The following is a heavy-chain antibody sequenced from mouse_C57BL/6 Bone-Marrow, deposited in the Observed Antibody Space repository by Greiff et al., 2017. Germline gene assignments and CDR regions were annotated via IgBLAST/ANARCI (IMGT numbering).Heavy chain of an antibody. CDR1: GFTFSDYG. Sequence: EVKLVESGGGLVQPGGSLTLSCAASGFTFSDYGMAWVRQAPRKGPEWVAFISNLAYSIYYAATVTGLFTISRENTKNTLYLEMSSLRSEDTAMYYCAKGDWFVYWGQGTLVTVSA. V-gene: IGHV5-15*04. CDR2: ISNLAYSI. J-gene: IGHJ3*01. CDR3: AKGDWFVY.